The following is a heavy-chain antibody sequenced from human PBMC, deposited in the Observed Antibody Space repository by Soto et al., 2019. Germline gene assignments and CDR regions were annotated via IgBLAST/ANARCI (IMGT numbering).Heavy chain of an antibody. J-gene: IGHJ6*02. D-gene: IGHD3-9*01. Sequence: ASVKVSCKASGYTFTSYGISWVRQAPGQGLEWMGWISAYNGNTNYAQKLQGRVTMTTDTSTSTAYMELRSLRSDDTAVYYCARDGDILTGYYLVYYYYGMDVWGQGTTGTVS. CDR2: ISAYNGNT. CDR3: ARDGDILTGYYLVYYYYGMDV. CDR1: GYTFTSYG. V-gene: IGHV1-18*04.